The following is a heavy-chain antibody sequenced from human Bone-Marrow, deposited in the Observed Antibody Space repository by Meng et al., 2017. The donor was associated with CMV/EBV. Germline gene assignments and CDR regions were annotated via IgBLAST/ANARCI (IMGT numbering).Heavy chain of an antibody. V-gene: IGHV1-46*01. CDR3: TRAGRGVAGDVDY. CDR2: INPTGGKT. Sequence: ASVKVSCKTSGYTFRTYYIHWVRQVSGQGLEWMGIINPTGGKTRYAQKFQDRIIMTTDTSTSTVYMGLSRLRSEDTALYYCTRAGRGVAGDVDYWGQGTLVTVSS. CDR1: GYTFRTYY. D-gene: IGHD3-10*01. J-gene: IGHJ4*02.